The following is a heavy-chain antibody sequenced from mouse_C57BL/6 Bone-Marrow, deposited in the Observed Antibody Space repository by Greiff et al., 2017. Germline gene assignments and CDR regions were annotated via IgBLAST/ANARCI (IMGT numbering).Heavy chain of an antibody. J-gene: IGHJ4*01. D-gene: IGHD1-1*01. Sequence: VQLQQPGAELVKPGASVKMSCKASGYTFTSYWITWVKQRPGQGLEWIGDIYPGSGSTNYNEKFKSKATLTVDTSSSTAYMQLSSLTSEDSAVYYCARGYGSSGAFYYYAMDYWGQGTSVTVSS. V-gene: IGHV1-55*01. CDR3: ARGYGSSGAFYYYAMDY. CDR2: IYPGSGST. CDR1: GYTFTSYW.